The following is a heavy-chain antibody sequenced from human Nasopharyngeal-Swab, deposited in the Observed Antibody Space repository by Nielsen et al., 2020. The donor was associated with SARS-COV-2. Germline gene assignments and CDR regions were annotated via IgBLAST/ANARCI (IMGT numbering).Heavy chain of an antibody. Sequence: GSLRLSCTVSGGSILDTDYYWAWIRQPPGKGLEWVGSIYSRGSTSHNPSLRSRVTISVDASKNQFSLKLNSLTAADTAMYYCAKPYGAFLGGGFDSWGKGTLVTVSS. J-gene: IGHJ4*02. V-gene: IGHV4-39*01. CDR3: AKPYGAFLGGGFDS. D-gene: IGHD3-16*01. CDR1: GGSILDTDYY. CDR2: IYSRGST.